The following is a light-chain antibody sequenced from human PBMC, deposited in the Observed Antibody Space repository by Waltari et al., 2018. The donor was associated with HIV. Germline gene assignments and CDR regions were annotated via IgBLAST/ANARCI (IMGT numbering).Light chain of an antibody. Sequence: DIFLPHSPNSRVLSLGRRPPITCNSTKTVLNRSINRNSLAWYQQKPGQPPKLLIDWASNRESGVPDRFSGSGSGTDFTLTISSLQAEDVAIYYCQQYFSSPKTFGPGTKVEV. J-gene: IGKJ1*01. CDR1: KTVLNRSINRNS. CDR2: WAS. CDR3: QQYFSSPKT. V-gene: IGKV4-1*01.